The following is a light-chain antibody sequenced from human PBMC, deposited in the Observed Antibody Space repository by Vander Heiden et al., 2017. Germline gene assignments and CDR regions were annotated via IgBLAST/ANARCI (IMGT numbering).Light chain of an antibody. Sequence: QTVVTLKPALTLSPVWTVTLTCPAGTGPVTSGHYPNWFQQKPGQAPRALIYTTSTKPSWTPAQFSASLRGGKAALTLAGVQPEDEAEYYCLLYYGDGRLVSGGGTKLTVL. V-gene: IGLV7-43*01. CDR1: TGPVTSGHY. J-gene: IGLJ2*01. CDR2: TTS. CDR3: LLYYGDGRLV.